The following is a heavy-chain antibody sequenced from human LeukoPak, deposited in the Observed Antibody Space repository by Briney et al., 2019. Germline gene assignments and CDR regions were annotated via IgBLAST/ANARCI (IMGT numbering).Heavy chain of an antibody. CDR1: GFTFDDYG. CDR2: IYSGGST. Sequence: GGSLRLSCAASGFTFDDYGMSWVRHAPGKGPEWVSVIYSGGSTYYADSVKGRFTISRDNSKNTLYLQMNSLRAEDTAVYYCAGRPTAVTTIKYWGQGTLVTVSS. J-gene: IGHJ4*02. CDR3: AGRPTAVTTIKY. V-gene: IGHV3-66*02. D-gene: IGHD4-11*01.